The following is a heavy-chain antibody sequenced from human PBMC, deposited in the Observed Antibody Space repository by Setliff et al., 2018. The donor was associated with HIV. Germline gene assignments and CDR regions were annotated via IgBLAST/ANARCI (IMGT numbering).Heavy chain of an antibody. CDR3: AREGVPAAVMWFDP. Sequence: SETLSLTCTVSGGSISSGSYYWSWIRQPAGKGLEWIGHIYTSGSTNYNPSLKSRVTISVDTSKNQFSLKLSSVTASDTAVYYCAREGVPAAVMWFDPWGQGTLVTVPQ. CDR2: IYTSGST. D-gene: IGHD2-2*01. CDR1: GGSISSGSYY. J-gene: IGHJ5*02. V-gene: IGHV4-61*09.